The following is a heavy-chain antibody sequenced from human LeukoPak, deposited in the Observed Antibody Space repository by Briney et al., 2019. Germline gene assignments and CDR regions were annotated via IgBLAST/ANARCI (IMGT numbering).Heavy chain of an antibody. J-gene: IGHJ4*02. V-gene: IGHV5-51*01. D-gene: IGHD3-22*01. Sequence: GASLKISCKGSGSRFTSYWIGWVRRMPGKGLGWMGIIYPGDSDTRYSPSFQGQVTISAEKSISTAYLQWSSLKSSDTAMYYCARLGGYYDSSGIDYWGQGTLVTVSS. CDR1: GSRFTSYW. CDR3: ARLGGYYDSSGIDY. CDR2: IYPGDSDT.